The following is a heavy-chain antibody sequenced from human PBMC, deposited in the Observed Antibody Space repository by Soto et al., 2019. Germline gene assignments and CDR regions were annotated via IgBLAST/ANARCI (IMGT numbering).Heavy chain of an antibody. Sequence: GGSLRLSCAASGFTFSSYAMHWVRQAPGKGLEWVAVISYDGSNKYYADSVKGRFTISRDNSKNTLYLQMNSLRAEDTAVYYCARDGVVDTAMVTNYFDYWGQGTLVTVSS. J-gene: IGHJ4*02. CDR1: GFTFSSYA. V-gene: IGHV3-30-3*01. CDR2: ISYDGSNK. CDR3: ARDGVVDTAMVTNYFDY. D-gene: IGHD5-18*01.